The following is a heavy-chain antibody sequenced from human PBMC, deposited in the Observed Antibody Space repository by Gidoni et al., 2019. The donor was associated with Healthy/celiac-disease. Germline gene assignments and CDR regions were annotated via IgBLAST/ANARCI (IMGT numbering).Heavy chain of an antibody. CDR2: IKQDGSEK. CDR1: GFTFSSYW. D-gene: IGHD3-9*01. Sequence: EVQLVESGGGLVKPGGSLRLSCAASGFTFSSYWMSWVRQAPGKGLEGVANIKQDGSEKYYVDSVKGRFTISRDNAKNSLYLQMNSLRAEDTAVYYCARDPWLDAFDIWGQGTMVTVSS. CDR3: ARDPWLDAFDI. V-gene: IGHV3-7*03. J-gene: IGHJ3*02.